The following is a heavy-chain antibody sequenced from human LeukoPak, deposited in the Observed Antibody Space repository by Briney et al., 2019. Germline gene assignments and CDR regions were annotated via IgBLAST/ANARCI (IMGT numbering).Heavy chain of an antibody. J-gene: IGHJ4*02. D-gene: IGHD5-12*01. V-gene: IGHV4-38-2*01. CDR1: GYSISSGYY. CDR3: ARSLSRGYSGFRVSPFDY. Sequence: SETLSLTCAVSGYSISSGYYWGWIREPPGKGLEWIGSMFHSGSTYYNPSLKSRVTTSVDKSKNHFSLKLSSVTAADTAVYYCARSLSRGYSGFRVSPFDYWGQGTLVTVSS. CDR2: MFHSGST.